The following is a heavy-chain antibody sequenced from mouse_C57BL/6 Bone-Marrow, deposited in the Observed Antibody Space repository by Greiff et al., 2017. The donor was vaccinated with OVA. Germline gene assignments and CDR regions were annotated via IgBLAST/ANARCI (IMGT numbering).Heavy chain of an antibody. CDR3: ASAVFAY. Sequence: QVQLKQPGAELVKPGASVKLSCKASGYTFTSYWMQWVKQRPGQGLEWIGEIDPSDSYTNYNHKFKGKATMTVDTSSSTAYMQLSSLTSEDSAVYYWASAVFAYWGQGTLVTVSA. J-gene: IGHJ3*01. CDR2: IDPSDSYT. V-gene: IGHV1-50*01. CDR1: GYTFTSYW.